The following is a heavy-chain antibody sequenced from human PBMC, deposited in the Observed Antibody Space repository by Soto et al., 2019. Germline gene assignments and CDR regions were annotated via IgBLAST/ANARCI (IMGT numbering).Heavy chain of an antibody. CDR1: GYTFTSCD. Sequence: QVQLVQSGAEVKKPGASVKVSCKASGYTFTSCDINWVRQATGQGLEWMGWMNPNSGNTGYAQKFQGRVTMTRNTSISTAYMELSSLRSEDTAVYYCARGRAYDFWSGYYTGPWFDPWGQGTLVTVSS. CDR2: MNPNSGNT. V-gene: IGHV1-8*01. CDR3: ARGRAYDFWSGYYTGPWFDP. J-gene: IGHJ5*02. D-gene: IGHD3-3*01.